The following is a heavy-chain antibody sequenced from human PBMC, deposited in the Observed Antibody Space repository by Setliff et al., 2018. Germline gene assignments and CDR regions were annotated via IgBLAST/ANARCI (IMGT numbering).Heavy chain of an antibody. V-gene: IGHV4-31*03. CDR1: GGSISSGGYY. Sequence: PSETLSLTCTVSGGSISSGGYYWSWIRQHPGKGLEWIGYIYYSGSTSYYNPSLKSRVTISVDTSNNQFSLKLRSVTAADTALYYCARESATIGEFPLYYFDKWGQGIPVTVSS. D-gene: IGHD3-10*01. J-gene: IGHJ4*02. CDR3: ARESATIGEFPLYYFDK. CDR2: IYYSGSTS.